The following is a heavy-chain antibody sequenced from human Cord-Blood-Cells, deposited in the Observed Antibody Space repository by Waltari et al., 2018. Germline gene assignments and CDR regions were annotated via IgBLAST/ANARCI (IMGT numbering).Heavy chain of an antibody. V-gene: IGHV4-34*01. J-gene: IGHJ3*02. CDR2: INHSGST. CDR1: GGSFSGYY. D-gene: IGHD3-22*01. Sequence: QVQLQQWGAGLLKPSETLSLTCDVYGGSFSGYYWSWIRQPPGKGLEWIGEINHSGSTNYTPSLKSRVTISVDTSKQQFSLKLSSVTAADTAVYYCARGMYYYDSSGYYYAFDIWGQGTMVTVSS. CDR3: ARGMYYYDSSGYYYAFDI.